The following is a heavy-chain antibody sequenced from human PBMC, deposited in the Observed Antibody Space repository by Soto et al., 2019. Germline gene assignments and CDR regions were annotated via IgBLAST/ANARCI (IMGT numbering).Heavy chain of an antibody. Sequence: QVQLQESGPGLVKPSQTLSLTCTVSGGSISSGDYYWSWIRQPPGKGLEWIGYIYYSGSTYYNPSLKSRVTISVDTSKNQFALKLSSVTAADTAVYYCARGGITIFGVVSYWGQGTLVTVSS. J-gene: IGHJ4*02. CDR2: IYYSGST. D-gene: IGHD3-3*01. V-gene: IGHV4-30-4*01. CDR3: ARGGITIFGVVSY. CDR1: GGSISSGDYY.